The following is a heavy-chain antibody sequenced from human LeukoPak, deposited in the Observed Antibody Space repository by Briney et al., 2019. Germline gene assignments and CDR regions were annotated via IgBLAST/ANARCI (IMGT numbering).Heavy chain of an antibody. D-gene: IGHD3-22*01. V-gene: IGHV3-73*01. Sequence: GGSLRLSCAASGFIFSGSAMHWVRQASGKGLEWVGRIRSKANSYATAYAASVKGRFTISRDDSKNTAYLQMNSLKTEDTAVYYCARRYYDSSGYPRDYWGQGTLVTVSS. CDR3: ARRYYDSSGYPRDY. CDR2: IRSKANSYAT. CDR1: GFIFSGSA. J-gene: IGHJ4*02.